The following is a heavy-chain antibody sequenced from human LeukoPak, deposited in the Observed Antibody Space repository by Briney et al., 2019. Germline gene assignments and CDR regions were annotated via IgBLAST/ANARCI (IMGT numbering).Heavy chain of an antibody. V-gene: IGHV4-38-2*02. CDR2: IYHSGNT. J-gene: IGHJ5*02. CDR1: SYSISSGYY. Sequence: PSETLSLTCTVSSYSISSGYYWGRIRQPPGKGLEWIESIYHSGNTYYNPSLKSRVTISIDTSKNQFSLKLNSVTAADTAVYYCARVPHGETPFGVVFYWFDPWGQGTLVTVSS. CDR3: ARVPHGETPFGVVFYWFDP. D-gene: IGHD3-3*01.